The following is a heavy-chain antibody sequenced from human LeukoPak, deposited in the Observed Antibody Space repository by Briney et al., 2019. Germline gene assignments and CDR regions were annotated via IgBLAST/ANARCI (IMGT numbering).Heavy chain of an antibody. Sequence: GGSLRLSRAASGFTFNNDAMSWVRQAPGKGLEWVSAISGSGISTYYADSVKGRFTISRDKSKNTLYLQMNSLRAEDTAVYYCAKSKFATSGYDGSLDCWGQGTLVTVSS. CDR3: AKSKFATSGYDGSLDC. J-gene: IGHJ4*02. CDR1: GFTFNNDA. CDR2: ISGSGIST. V-gene: IGHV3-23*01. D-gene: IGHD5-12*01.